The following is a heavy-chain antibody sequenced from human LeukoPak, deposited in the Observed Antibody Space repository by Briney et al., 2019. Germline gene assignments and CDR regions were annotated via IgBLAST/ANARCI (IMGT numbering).Heavy chain of an antibody. CDR1: GYTFTGYY. D-gene: IGHD2-2*01. J-gene: IGHJ3*02. CDR2: INPNSGGT. CDR3: ARAIVVVPAATRGAFDI. V-gene: IGHV1-2*02. Sequence: ASVKVSCKASGYTFTGYYMHWVRQAPGQGLEWMGWINPNSGGTNYAQKFQGRVTMTRDTSTSTAYMELSRLRSDDTAVYYCARAIVVVPAATRGAFDIWGQGTMVTVSS.